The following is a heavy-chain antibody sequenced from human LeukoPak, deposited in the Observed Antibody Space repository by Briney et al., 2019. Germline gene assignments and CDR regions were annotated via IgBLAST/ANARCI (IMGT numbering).Heavy chain of an antibody. Sequence: GGSLRLSCAASGFTFSSYWMSWVRQAPGKGLEWVANIKQDGSEKYYVDSVKGRFTISRDNAKNSLYLQMNSPRAEDTAVYYCASPLGQMTWDAFDIWGQGIMVTVSS. V-gene: IGHV3-7*01. CDR3: ASPLGQMTWDAFDI. CDR2: IKQDGSEK. D-gene: IGHD2-21*02. CDR1: GFTFSSYW. J-gene: IGHJ3*02.